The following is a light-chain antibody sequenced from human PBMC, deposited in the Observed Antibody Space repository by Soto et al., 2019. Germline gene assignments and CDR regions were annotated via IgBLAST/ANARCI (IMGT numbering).Light chain of an antibody. CDR1: RSVSNY. J-gene: IGKJ1*01. CDR2: KAS. Sequence: DIQMTQSPSSLSASVGDRVTITCRASRSVSNYLSWYQQKPGKAPKLLIYKASTLKSGVPSRFSGSGSGTEFTLTISSLQPDDFATYYCQHYNSYSEAFGQGTKVELK. CDR3: QHYNSYSEA. V-gene: IGKV1-5*03.